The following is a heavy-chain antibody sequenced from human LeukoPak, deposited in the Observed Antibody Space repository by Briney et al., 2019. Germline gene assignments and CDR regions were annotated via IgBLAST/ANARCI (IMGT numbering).Heavy chain of an antibody. CDR1: GFTFSNYW. J-gene: IGHJ4*02. CDR3: ARADSYGSILDY. D-gene: IGHD5-18*01. Sequence: GGSLRLSCAASGFTFSNYWMSWVRQAPGKGLEWVASIHQYGRAKYYVDSVRGRFTFSRDNTKNSLHLQMNSLRADDTAVYYCARADSYGSILDYWGQGTRVIDSS. CDR2: IHQYGRAK. V-gene: IGHV3-7*04.